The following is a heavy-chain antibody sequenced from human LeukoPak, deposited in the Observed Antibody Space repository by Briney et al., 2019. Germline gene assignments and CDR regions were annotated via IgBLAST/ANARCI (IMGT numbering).Heavy chain of an antibody. J-gene: IGHJ4*02. Sequence: GGSLRLSCAASGFPFSDYGMYWVRQAPGKGLEWLAVISHDGNNKYYADSVKGRITISRDNSMNTLYLQMSSLRAEDTAVYYCARILDSAWGELGYWGQGTLVTVSS. D-gene: IGHD6-19*01. CDR2: ISHDGNNK. CDR3: ARILDSAWGELGY. CDR1: GFPFSDYG. V-gene: IGHV3-30*03.